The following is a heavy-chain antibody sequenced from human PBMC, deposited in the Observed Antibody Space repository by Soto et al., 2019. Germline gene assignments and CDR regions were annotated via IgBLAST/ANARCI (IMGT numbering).Heavy chain of an antibody. V-gene: IGHV1-69*13. D-gene: IGHD2-15*01. Sequence: SVKVSCKASGGTFSSYAISWVRQAPGQGLEWMGGIIPIFGTANYAQKFQGRVTITADESTSTAYMELSSLRSEDKAVYYCARDLFLQDRPFDYWGQGTLVTVSS. CDR1: GGTFSSYA. CDR2: IIPIFGTA. CDR3: ARDLFLQDRPFDY. J-gene: IGHJ4*02.